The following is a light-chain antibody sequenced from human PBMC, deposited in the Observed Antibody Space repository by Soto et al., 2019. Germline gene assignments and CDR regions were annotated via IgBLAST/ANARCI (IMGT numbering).Light chain of an antibody. Sequence: DVKMTRSRSSLYASKIDRVTITCRASQSISSYLNWYQQKPGKAPKVLIYAASSLQSGVPSRFSGSGSGTDFTLTISSLQPEDFATYYCQQSYSTPTFG. CDR3: QQSYSTPT. V-gene: IGKV1-39*01. CDR1: QSISSY. J-gene: IGKJ2*01. CDR2: AAS.